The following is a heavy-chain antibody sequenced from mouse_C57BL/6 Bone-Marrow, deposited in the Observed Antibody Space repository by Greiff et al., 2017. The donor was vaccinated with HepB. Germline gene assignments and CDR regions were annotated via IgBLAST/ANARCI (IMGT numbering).Heavy chain of an antibody. CDR1: GYAFTNYL. CDR2: INPGSGGT. D-gene: IGHD2-1*01. V-gene: IGHV1-54*01. J-gene: IGHJ2*01. CDR3: ARVYGNYPLYFDY. Sequence: QVQLQQSGAELVRPGPSVKVSCKASGYAFTNYLIEWVKQRPGQGLEWIGVINPGSGGTNYNEKFKGKATLTADKSSSTAYMQLSSLTSEDSAVYFCARVYGNYPLYFDYWGQGTTLTVSS.